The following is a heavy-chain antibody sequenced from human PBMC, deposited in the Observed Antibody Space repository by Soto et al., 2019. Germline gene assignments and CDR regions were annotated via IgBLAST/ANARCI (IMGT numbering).Heavy chain of an antibody. J-gene: IGHJ4*02. CDR1: GFTFSSYW. Sequence: PGGSLRLSCAASGFTFSSYWLHWVRQAPGKGQVWFSGINTDGGSTDYADSVKGRFIISRDNAKNTLYLQLNSLRAEDTAVYYCARPRYDSTGTPFDHWGLGTLVTVSS. CDR2: INTDGGST. CDR3: ARPRYDSTGTPFDH. V-gene: IGHV3-74*01. D-gene: IGHD3-22*01.